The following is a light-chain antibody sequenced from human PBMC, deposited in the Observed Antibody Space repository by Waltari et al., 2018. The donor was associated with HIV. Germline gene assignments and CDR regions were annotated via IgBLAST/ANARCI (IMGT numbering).Light chain of an antibody. Sequence: EIVLTQSPGTLSLSPGERATLSCRTSQSVSSTYLAWYQQRPGQAPRLLLYGASSRATGIPDRFSGSWSGTDFTLTIHRLEPEDFAGYYCQQYCSSPPLYTFGQGTKLEIK. CDR3: QQYCSSPPLYT. CDR1: QSVSSTY. CDR2: GAS. J-gene: IGKJ2*01. V-gene: IGKV3-20*01.